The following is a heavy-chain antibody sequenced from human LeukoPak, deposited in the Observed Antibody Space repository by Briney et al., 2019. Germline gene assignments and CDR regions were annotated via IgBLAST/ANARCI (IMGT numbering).Heavy chain of an antibody. D-gene: IGHD3-10*01. J-gene: IGHJ4*02. CDR1: GYTFTGHY. Sequence: ASVKVSCKASGYTFTGHYIHWVRQAPGQGLEWMGWISAYNGNTNYAQKLQGRVTMTTDTSTSTAYMELRSLRSDDTAVYYCASITMVRGVISHGDYWGQGTLVTVSS. CDR3: ASITMVRGVISHGDY. V-gene: IGHV1-18*04. CDR2: ISAYNGNT.